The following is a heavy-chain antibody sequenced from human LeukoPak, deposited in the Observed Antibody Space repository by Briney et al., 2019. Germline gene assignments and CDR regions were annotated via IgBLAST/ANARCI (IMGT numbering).Heavy chain of an antibody. J-gene: IGHJ5*02. CDR3: AKAYYYGSGGPRSGFDP. CDR2: ISWNSGGI. V-gene: IGHV3-9*01. CDR1: GFTFDDYA. Sequence: GGSLRLSCAASGFTFDDYAMHWVRQAPGKGLEWVSGISWNSGGIGYADSVKGRLTISRDNAKNSLYLQMNSLRAEDTALYYCAKAYYYGSGGPRSGFDPWGQRTLVTVSS. D-gene: IGHD3-10*01.